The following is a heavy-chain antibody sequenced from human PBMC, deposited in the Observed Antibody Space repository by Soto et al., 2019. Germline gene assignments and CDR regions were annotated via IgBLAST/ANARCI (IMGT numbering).Heavy chain of an antibody. D-gene: IGHD6-13*01. CDR3: AKGWGSTWYFFDY. Sequence: GGSLRLSCAASGFTFSSYAMSWVRQAPGRGLEWVSIISGGGGDTYYADSVKGRFTISRDNSKRILYLQMNNLRAEDTAVYYCAKGWGSTWYFFDYWGQGTLVTVSS. V-gene: IGHV3-23*01. CDR1: GFTFSSYA. J-gene: IGHJ4*02. CDR2: ISGGGGDT.